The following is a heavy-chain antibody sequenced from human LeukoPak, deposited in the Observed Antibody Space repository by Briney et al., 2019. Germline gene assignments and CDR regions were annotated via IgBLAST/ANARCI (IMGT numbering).Heavy chain of an antibody. V-gene: IGHV5-51*01. D-gene: IGHD6-19*01. Sequence: GESLKISCKGSGYSFTSYWIGWVRQMPGKGLEWMGIIYPGDSDTRYSPSFQGLVTISADTSINTAYLQWSNLKASDTGIYYCARETVAGIDHLDYWGQGTLVTVSS. CDR2: IYPGDSDT. CDR3: ARETVAGIDHLDY. CDR1: GYSFTSYW. J-gene: IGHJ4*02.